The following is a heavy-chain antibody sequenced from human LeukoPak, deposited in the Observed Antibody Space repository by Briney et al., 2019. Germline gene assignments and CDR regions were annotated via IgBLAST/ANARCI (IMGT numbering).Heavy chain of an antibody. V-gene: IGHV4-39*01. J-gene: IGHJ4*02. CDR3: ARLKFSDFDY. CDR1: GGSISRSNYY. Sequence: PSETLSLTCTISGGSISRSNYYWGWIRQPPGKGLEWIGSIYYSGSTYYNPSLKSRVTISVDTSKNQFSLKLSSVTAADTAVYYCARLKFSDFDYWGQGTLVTVSS. CDR2: IYYSGST.